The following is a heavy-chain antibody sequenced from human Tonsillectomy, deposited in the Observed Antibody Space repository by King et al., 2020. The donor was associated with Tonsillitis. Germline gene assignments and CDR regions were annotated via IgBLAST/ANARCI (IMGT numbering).Heavy chain of an antibody. J-gene: IGHJ4*02. CDR1: GFTFSASV. CDR3: AKDFEGSWTFDQ. Sequence: VQLVESGGGVVQPGGSLTLSCAASGFTFSASVMHWVRQVPGKGLEWVALIMYGGNQKYYADSVKGRFIISRDNFEKTLYLHMSNLRIDDTAIYYCAKDFEGSWTFDQWGQGTLVTVSS. CDR2: IMYGGNQK. V-gene: IGHV3-30*02. D-gene: IGHD3/OR15-3a*01.